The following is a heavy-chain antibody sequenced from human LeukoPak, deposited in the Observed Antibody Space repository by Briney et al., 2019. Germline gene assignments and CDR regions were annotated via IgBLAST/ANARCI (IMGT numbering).Heavy chain of an antibody. V-gene: IGHV3-74*01. CDR1: GFTFNNYW. CDR2: SNSDGSST. Sequence: GGSLRLSCAASGFTFNNYWMHWVRQAPGKGLVWVSRSNSDGSSTTYADSVKGRFTISRDNAKNTLYLQMNNLRAEDTAIYYCATDSYVSGSYYRLFYWGQGTLVTVSS. J-gene: IGHJ4*02. CDR3: ATDSYVSGSYYRLFY. D-gene: IGHD3-10*01.